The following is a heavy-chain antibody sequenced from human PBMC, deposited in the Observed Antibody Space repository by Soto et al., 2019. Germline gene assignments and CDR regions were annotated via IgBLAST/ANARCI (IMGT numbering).Heavy chain of an antibody. D-gene: IGHD2-21*01. J-gene: IGHJ4*02. Sequence: VGSLRLSCAASGVTFSSYCMNWVRQAPGKGLEWVSYISSSSSTIYYADSVKGRFTISRDNAKNSLYLQMNSLRAEDTAVYYCARGYIAMDYWGQGTLVTVSS. CDR2: ISSSSSTI. V-gene: IGHV3-48*04. CDR1: GVTFSSYC. CDR3: ARGYIAMDY.